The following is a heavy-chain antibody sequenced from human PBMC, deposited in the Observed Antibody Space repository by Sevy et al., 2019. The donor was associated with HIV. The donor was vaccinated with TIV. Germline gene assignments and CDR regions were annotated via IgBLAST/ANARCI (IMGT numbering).Heavy chain of an antibody. J-gene: IGHJ4*02. CDR3: AKDLTERYSTSSGDFDY. Sequence: GGSLRLSCAASGFTFNVYGMHWVRQAPGKGLQWVAFTRYDGSTKYYADSVKRRFTISRDNSKKTLYLQMNSLRVEDTAIYYGAKDLTERYSTSSGDFDYWGQGSLVTVSS. CDR2: TRYDGSTK. D-gene: IGHD6-6*01. V-gene: IGHV3-30*02. CDR1: GFTFNVYG.